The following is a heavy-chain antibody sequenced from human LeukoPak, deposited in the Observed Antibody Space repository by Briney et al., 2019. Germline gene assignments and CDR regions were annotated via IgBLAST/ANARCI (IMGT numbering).Heavy chain of an antibody. CDR2: IYTSGST. Sequence: SETLSLTCTVSGGSISSGSYYWSWIRQPAGKGLEWIGRIYTSGSTNYNPSLKSRVTISVDTSKNQFSLKLSSVTAADTAVYYCATDYSGSHDDAFDIWGQGTMVTVSS. CDR3: ATDYSGSHDDAFDI. V-gene: IGHV4-61*02. CDR1: GGSISSGSYY. J-gene: IGHJ3*02. D-gene: IGHD1-26*01.